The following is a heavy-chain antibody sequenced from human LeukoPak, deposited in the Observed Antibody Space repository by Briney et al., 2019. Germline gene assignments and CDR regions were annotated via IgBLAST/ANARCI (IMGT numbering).Heavy chain of an antibody. J-gene: IGHJ3*02. V-gene: IGHV1-2*02. CDR2: INPNSGGT. Sequence: GASVKVSCKASGYTFTGYYMHWVRQAPGQGREWMGWINPNSGGTNYAPHFQGTVTMTRDTSISTAYMELSRLRSNDTAVYYCARSSGSYYNDAFDIWGQGTMVTVSS. D-gene: IGHD1-26*01. CDR1: GYTFTGYY. CDR3: ARSSGSYYNDAFDI.